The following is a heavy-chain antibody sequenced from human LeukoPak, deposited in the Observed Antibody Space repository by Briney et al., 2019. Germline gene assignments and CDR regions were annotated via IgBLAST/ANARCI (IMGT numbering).Heavy chain of an antibody. CDR1: GGSTSSYY. J-gene: IGHJ4*02. CDR2: IYYSGST. D-gene: IGHD1-26*01. V-gene: IGHV4-59*08. Sequence: SETLSLTCTVSGGSTSSYYWSWIRQPPGKGLEWIGYIYYSGSTNYNPSLKSRVTISVDTSKNRFSLKLSSVTAADTAVYYCARQLGPGATFDYWGQGTLVTVSS. CDR3: ARQLGPGATFDY.